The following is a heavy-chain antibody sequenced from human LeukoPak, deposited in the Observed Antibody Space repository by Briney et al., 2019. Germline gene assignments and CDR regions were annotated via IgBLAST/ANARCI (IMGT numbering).Heavy chain of an antibody. Sequence: ASVKVSCTASGGTFSSYAISWVRQAPGQGLEWMGGIIPIFGTANYAQKFQGRVTITADESTSTAYMELSSLRSEDTAVYYCARGPLDIHSSSWFYFDYRGQGTLVTVSS. J-gene: IGHJ4*02. CDR1: GGTFSSYA. V-gene: IGHV1-69*13. D-gene: IGHD6-13*01. CDR2: IIPIFGTA. CDR3: ARGPLDIHSSSWFYFDY.